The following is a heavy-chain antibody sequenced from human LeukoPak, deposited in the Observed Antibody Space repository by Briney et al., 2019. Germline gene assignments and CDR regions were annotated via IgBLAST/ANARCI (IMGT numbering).Heavy chain of an antibody. D-gene: IGHD3-22*01. CDR1: GFTFSSYS. Sequence: GGSLRLSCAAYGFTFSSYSMNWVRQAPGKGLEWVSSISSSSSYIYYADSVKGRFTISRDNAKNSLYLQMNSLRAEDTAVYYCAREDDYDHWFDPWGQGTLVTVSS. CDR2: ISSSSSYI. J-gene: IGHJ5*02. V-gene: IGHV3-21*01. CDR3: AREDDYDHWFDP.